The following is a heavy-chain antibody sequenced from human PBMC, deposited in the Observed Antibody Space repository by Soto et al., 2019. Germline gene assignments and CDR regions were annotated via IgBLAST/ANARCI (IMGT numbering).Heavy chain of an antibody. CDR3: ARDGSSLWWSAGDYFDY. J-gene: IGHJ4*02. D-gene: IGHD2-15*01. CDR2: INAGNGNT. CDR1: GYTFTSYA. Sequence: GASVKVSCKASGYTFTSYAMHWVRQAPGQRLEWMGWINAGNGNTKYSQKFQGRVTITRDTSASTAYMELSSLRSEDTAVYYCARDGSSLWWSAGDYFDYWGQGTLVTVSS. V-gene: IGHV1-3*01.